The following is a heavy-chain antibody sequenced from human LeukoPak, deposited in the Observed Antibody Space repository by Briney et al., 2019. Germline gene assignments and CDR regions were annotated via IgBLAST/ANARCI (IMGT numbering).Heavy chain of an antibody. J-gene: IGHJ4*02. CDR3: ARARTVTTIGWVDY. Sequence: SETLSLTCIVSGGSISSYYWSWIRQPPGKGLEWIGYIYYSGSTNYNPSLKSRVTISADTSKNQFSLKLSSVTAADTAVYYCARARTVTTIGWVDYWGQGTLVTVSS. D-gene: IGHD4-17*01. CDR1: GGSISSYY. CDR2: IYYSGST. V-gene: IGHV4-59*01.